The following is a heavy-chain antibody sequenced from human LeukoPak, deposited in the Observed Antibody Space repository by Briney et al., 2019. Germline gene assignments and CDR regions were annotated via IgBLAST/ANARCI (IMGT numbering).Heavy chain of an antibody. J-gene: IGHJ4*02. V-gene: IGHV3-30*18. CDR3: AKVRWDNSGWYYLDS. CDR1: GFTFSDYN. D-gene: IGHD6-19*01. CDR2: ISYDGSNE. Sequence: PGRSLRLSCAASGFTFSDYNMNWVRQAPGKGLEGVAVISYDGSNEYYGDSVKGRFTISRDNSKNTLYLQVDSLRAEDTAIYYCAKVRWDNSGWYYLDSWGQGTLVTVSS.